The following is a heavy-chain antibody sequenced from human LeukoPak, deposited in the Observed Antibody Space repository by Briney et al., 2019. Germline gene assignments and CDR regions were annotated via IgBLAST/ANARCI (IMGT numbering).Heavy chain of an antibody. CDR2: INWNGGST. CDR3: ARDLGAAVAGDFDY. D-gene: IGHD6-19*01. Sequence: GGSLRLSCAASGFTFDDYGMSWVRQAPGKGLEWVSGINWNGGSTGYADSVKSRFTISRDNAKNSLYLQMNSLRAEDTALYYCARDLGAAVAGDFDYWGQGTLVTVSS. CDR1: GFTFDDYG. V-gene: IGHV3-20*04. J-gene: IGHJ4*02.